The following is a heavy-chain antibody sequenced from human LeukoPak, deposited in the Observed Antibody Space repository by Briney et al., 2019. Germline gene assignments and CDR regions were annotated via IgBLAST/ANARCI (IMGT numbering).Heavy chain of an antibody. CDR1: GYTFTSYG. CDR3: ARDLQPSSGFAEDGGIYTLLWSGYYRDSYFDY. CDR2: ISAYNGNT. V-gene: IGHV1-18*01. Sequence: GASVKVSCKASGYTFTSYGISWVRQAPGQGLEWMGWISAYNGNTNYAQKLQGRVTMTTDTSTSTAYMELRSLRSDDTAVYYCARDLQPSSGFAEDGGIYTLLWSGYYRDSYFDYWGQGTLVAVSS. D-gene: IGHD3-3*01. J-gene: IGHJ4*02.